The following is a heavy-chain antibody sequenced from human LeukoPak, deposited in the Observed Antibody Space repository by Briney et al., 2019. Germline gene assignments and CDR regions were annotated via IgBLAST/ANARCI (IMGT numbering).Heavy chain of an antibody. CDR3: ARVPQYDILTVSDAFDI. J-gene: IGHJ3*02. CDR2: IIPIFGTA. Sequence: ASVKVSCKASGGTFSSYAISWVRQAPGQGLEWMGGIIPIFGTANYAQKFQGRVTITTDESTSTAYMELSSLRSEDTAVYYCARVPQYDILTVSDAFDIWGQGTMVTVSS. D-gene: IGHD3-9*01. V-gene: IGHV1-69*05. CDR1: GGTFSSYA.